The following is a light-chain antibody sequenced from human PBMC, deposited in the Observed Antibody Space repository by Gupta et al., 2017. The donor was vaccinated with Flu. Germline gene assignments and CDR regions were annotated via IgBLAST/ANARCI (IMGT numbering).Light chain of an antibody. Sequence: TMSCTGSSSNIGAGHDVNWYQQLPGTSPKLLIYANTNRPSGVPDRFSGSKSGTSASLAITGLQAEDEADYYYQSYDSSLSGSRVFGGGTKLTVL. J-gene: IGLJ3*02. CDR2: ANT. CDR3: QSYDSSLSGSRV. CDR1: SSNIGAGHD. V-gene: IGLV1-40*01.